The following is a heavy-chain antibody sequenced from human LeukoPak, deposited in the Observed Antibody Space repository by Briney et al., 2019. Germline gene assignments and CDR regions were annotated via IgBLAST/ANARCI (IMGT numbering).Heavy chain of an antibody. J-gene: IGHJ5*02. CDR1: GGSISSYY. D-gene: IGHD3-10*01. Sequence: SETLSLTCTVSGGSISSYYWSWIRQPPGKGLEWIGYIYYSGSNNYNPSLKSRVTISVDTSKNQFSLKLSSVTAADTAVYYCARGYYYGSGSYRNWFDPWGQGTLVTVSS. V-gene: IGHV4-59*01. CDR3: ARGYYYGSGSYRNWFDP. CDR2: IYYSGSN.